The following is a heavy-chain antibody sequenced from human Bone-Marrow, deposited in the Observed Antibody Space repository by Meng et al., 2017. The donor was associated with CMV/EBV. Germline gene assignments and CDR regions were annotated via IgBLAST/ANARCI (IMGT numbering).Heavy chain of an antibody. CDR3: ERVLIVVVPVAKTQLAAAGTISYYYGMDV. J-gene: IGHJ6*02. Sequence: SETLSLTCSVYGGSFSGYYWSLIRQPPGKGLEWIGEINHSGSTNYNPSLKSRVTISVDTSKNQFSLKLSSVTAADTAVYYCERVLIVVVPVAKTQLAAAGTISYYYGMDVWGQGTTVTVSS. CDR2: INHSGST. CDR1: GGSFSGYY. V-gene: IGHV4-34*01. D-gene: IGHD2-2*01.